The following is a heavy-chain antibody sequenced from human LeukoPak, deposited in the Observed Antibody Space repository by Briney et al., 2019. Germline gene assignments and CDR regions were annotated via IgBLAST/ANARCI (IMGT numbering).Heavy chain of an antibody. V-gene: IGHV3-11*04. J-gene: IGHJ4*02. Sequence: GGSLRLSCAASGFTFSDYYMSWIRQAPGKGLEWVSYISSSGSTIYYADSVKGRFTISRDNAKNSLYLQMNSLRAEDTAVYYCARDGQGYSGSYYAPTNFDYWGQGTLVTASS. CDR3: ARDGQGYSGSYYAPTNFDY. CDR1: GFTFSDYY. CDR2: ISSSGSTI. D-gene: IGHD1-26*01.